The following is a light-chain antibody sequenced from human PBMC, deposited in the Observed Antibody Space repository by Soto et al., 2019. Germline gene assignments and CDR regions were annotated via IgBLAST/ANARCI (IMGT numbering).Light chain of an antibody. CDR2: GAS. Sequence: EIVLTQSPGTLSLSPGERATLSCRASQSVSSSYLAWYQQKPGQAPRLLIYGASSRATVIPDRFSGSGSGTDFTLTISRLQPDDFAAYYCQQYGCSLWSFGKETKVEIK. CDR1: QSVSSSY. J-gene: IGKJ1*01. CDR3: QQYGCSLWS. V-gene: IGKV3-20*01.